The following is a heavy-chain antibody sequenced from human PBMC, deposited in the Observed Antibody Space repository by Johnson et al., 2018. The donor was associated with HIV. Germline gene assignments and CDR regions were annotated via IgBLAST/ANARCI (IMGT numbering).Heavy chain of an antibody. D-gene: IGHD7-27*01. Sequence: QVQLVESGGGLVKPGGSLRLSCAASGFTFSNAWMSWVRQAPGKGLEWISYISSSGSTIYYADSVKGRFTSSRDNSKNSLYLQMSSLRVEDTAVYYCARGSGVGAFDIWGQGTMVTVSS. CDR2: ISSSGSTI. J-gene: IGHJ3*02. CDR3: ARGSGVGAFDI. V-gene: IGHV3-11*04. CDR1: GFTFSNAW.